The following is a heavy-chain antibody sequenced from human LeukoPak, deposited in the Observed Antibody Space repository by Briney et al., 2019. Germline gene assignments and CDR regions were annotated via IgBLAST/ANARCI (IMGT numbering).Heavy chain of an antibody. CDR1: GFTFSSYA. J-gene: IGHJ6*03. D-gene: IGHD3-22*01. V-gene: IGHV3-64*01. CDR3: ARSYYDSSGYSYYYYYMDA. Sequence: GGSLRLSCAASGFTFSSYAMHWVRQAPGKGLEYVSAISSNGGSTYYANSVKGRFTISRDNSKNTLYLQMGSLRAEDMAVYYCARSYYDSSGYSYYYYYMDAWGKGTTVTVSS. CDR2: ISSNGGST.